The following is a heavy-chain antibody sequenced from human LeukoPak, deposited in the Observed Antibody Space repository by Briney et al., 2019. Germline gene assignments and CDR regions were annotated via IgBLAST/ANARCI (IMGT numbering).Heavy chain of an antibody. CDR2: ISPKSGYT. Sequence: ASVKVSCKAVGYTFADYYMYWMRQAPGQGLEHMGWISPKSGYTEYRQKFQGRVTMTRDTSISTAYLEVTGMSSDDTAVYYCARGLLASGGYAFGFWGQGTQVTVSS. J-gene: IGHJ1*01. CDR3: ARGLLASGGYAFGF. CDR1: GYTFADYY. V-gene: IGHV1-2*02. D-gene: IGHD3-16*01.